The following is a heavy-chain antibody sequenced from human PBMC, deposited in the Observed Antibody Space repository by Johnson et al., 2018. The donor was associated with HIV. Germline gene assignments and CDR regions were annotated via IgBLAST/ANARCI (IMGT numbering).Heavy chain of an antibody. V-gene: IGHV3-15*01. J-gene: IGHJ3*02. CDR1: GFTFSNAW. CDR3: STGDIVVMVGETLLPLHDAFDI. Sequence: EVQLVESGGGLVKPGGSLRLSCAASGFTFSNAWMSWVRQAPGKGLEWVGRIKSKTDGGTTDYAAPVKGRFIISRDDSQDTLYLQMNSLRTEDTAVYYCSTGDIVVMVGETLLPLHDAFDIWGQGTMVTVSS. CDR2: IKSKTDGGTT. D-gene: IGHD2-8*01.